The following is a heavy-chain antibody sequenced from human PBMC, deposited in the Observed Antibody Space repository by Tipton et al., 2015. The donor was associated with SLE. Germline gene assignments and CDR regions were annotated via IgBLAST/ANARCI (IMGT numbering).Heavy chain of an antibody. CDR2: IYYSGST. V-gene: IGHV4-39*07. CDR1: GGSISSSSYY. Sequence: TLSLTCTVSGGSISSSSYYWGWIRQPPGKGLEWIGSIYYSGSTNYNPSLKSRVTISVDTSKNQFSLKLSSVTAADTAVYYCASLAVTTQYYYYYYYMDVWGKGTTVTVSS. CDR3: ASLAVTTQYYYYYYYMDV. D-gene: IGHD4-17*01. J-gene: IGHJ6*03.